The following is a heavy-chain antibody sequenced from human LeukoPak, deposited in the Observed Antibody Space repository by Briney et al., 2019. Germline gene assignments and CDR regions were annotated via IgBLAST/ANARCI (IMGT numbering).Heavy chain of an antibody. D-gene: IGHD5-24*01. CDR2: IYSGGST. V-gene: IGHV3-53*01. CDR3: ARAPRDGFNTGDY. CDR1: GFTVSSNY. J-gene: IGHJ4*02. Sequence: GGSLRLSCAASGFTVSSNYMSWVRQAPGKGLEWVSVIYSGGSTYYADSVKGRFTISRDNSKNTLYLQMNSLRAEDTAVYYCARAPRDGFNTGDYWGQGTLVTV.